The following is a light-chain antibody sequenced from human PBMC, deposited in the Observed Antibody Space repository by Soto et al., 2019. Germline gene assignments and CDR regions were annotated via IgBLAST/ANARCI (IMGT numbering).Light chain of an antibody. J-gene: IGLJ2*01. V-gene: IGLV7-46*01. CDR2: DTS. CDR1: TGAVTSGHY. Sequence: QTVVTQEPSLTVSPGGTVTLTCGSSTGAVTSGHYPYWFQQKPGQAPRTLIYDTSNKHSWTPSRFSRSLLGGKAALTLPGAQPEDEAEYSCLLSYSGGHVVFGGGTKLTVL. CDR3: LLSYSGGHVV.